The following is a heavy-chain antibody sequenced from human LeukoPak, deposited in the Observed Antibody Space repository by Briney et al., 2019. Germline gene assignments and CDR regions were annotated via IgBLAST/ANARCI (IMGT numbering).Heavy chain of an antibody. CDR2: INPDSGGT. CDR1: GYTFTGYY. V-gene: IGHV1-2*02. J-gene: IGHJ5*02. D-gene: IGHD6-19*01. Sequence: ASVKVSGKASGYTFTGYYMHWVRQAPGQGLEWMGWINPDSGGTNYAQKFQGRVTMTRDTSISTAYLDLSSLRSDDTAVYYCARDLGSSGWYKKNWFDPWGQGTLVTVSS. CDR3: ARDLGSSGWYKKNWFDP.